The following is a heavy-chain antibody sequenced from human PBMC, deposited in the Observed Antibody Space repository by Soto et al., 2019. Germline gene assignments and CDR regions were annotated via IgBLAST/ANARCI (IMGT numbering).Heavy chain of an antibody. CDR3: ARTWGHYCYYYYMDV. D-gene: IGHD7-27*01. Sequence: EVQLVESGGGLVKPGGSLRLSCAASGFTFSSYSMNWVRQAPGKGLEWVSSISSSSSYIYYADSVKGRFTISRDNAKNSLHLQMISLRAADTDVYYCARTWGHYCYYYYMDVWGQGTTVTVSS. CDR2: ISSSSSYI. J-gene: IGHJ6*03. CDR1: GFTFSSYS. V-gene: IGHV3-21*01.